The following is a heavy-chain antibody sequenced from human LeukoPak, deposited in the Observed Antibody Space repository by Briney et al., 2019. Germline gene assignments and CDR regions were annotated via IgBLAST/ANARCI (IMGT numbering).Heavy chain of an antibody. CDR1: GFTFSSYG. CDR3: AKWSYCSSTSCRYYYYYYMDV. V-gene: IGHV3-30*02. CDR2: IRYDGSNK. J-gene: IGHJ6*03. Sequence: GSLRLSCAASGFTFSSYGMHWVRQAPGKGLEWVAFIRYDGSNKYYADSVKGRFTISRDNSKNTLYLQMNSLRAEDTAVYYCAKWSYCSSTSCRYYYYYYMDVWGKGTTVTVSS. D-gene: IGHD2-2*01.